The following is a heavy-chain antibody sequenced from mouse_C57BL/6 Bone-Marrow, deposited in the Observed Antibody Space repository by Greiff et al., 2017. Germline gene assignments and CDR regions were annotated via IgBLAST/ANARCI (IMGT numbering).Heavy chain of an antibody. J-gene: IGHJ4*01. Sequence: EVKLMESGPGLVKPSQSLSLTCSVTGYSITSGYYWNWIRQFPGNKLEWMGYISYDGSNNYNPSLKNRISITRDTSKNQFFLKLNSVTTEDTATYYCARGGWLLPLYVMDYWGQGTSVTVSS. V-gene: IGHV3-6*01. CDR2: ISYDGSN. CDR3: ARGGWLLPLYVMDY. CDR1: GYSITSGYY. D-gene: IGHD2-3*01.